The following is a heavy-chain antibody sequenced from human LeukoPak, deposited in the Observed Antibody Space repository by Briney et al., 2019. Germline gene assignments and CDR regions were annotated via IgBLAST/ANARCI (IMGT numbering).Heavy chain of an antibody. Sequence: ASMKVSCKASGYTFTRYGISWVRQAPGQGLEWMGWISGYNGNTKYAQKFQGRGTMATDTSTSTASMELRSLRSDDTAVYYCARAGYDILTLAPDPANDYWGQGILVTVSS. V-gene: IGHV1-18*01. CDR2: ISGYNGNT. D-gene: IGHD3-9*01. CDR3: ARAGYDILTLAPDPANDY. J-gene: IGHJ4*02. CDR1: GYTFTRYG.